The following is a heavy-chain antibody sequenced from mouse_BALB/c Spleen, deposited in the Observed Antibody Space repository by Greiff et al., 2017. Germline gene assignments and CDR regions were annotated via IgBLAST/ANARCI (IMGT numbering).Heavy chain of an antibody. CDR3: VRPLYYGNLYAMDY. V-gene: IGHV10-1*02. Sequence: EVMLVESGGGLVQPKGSLKLSCAASGFTFNTYAMNWVRQAPGKGLEWVARIRSKSNNYATYYADSVKDRFTISRDDSQSMLYLQMNNLKTEDTAMYYCVRPLYYGNLYAMDYWGQGTSVTVSS. CDR1: GFTFNTYA. J-gene: IGHJ4*01. D-gene: IGHD2-1*01. CDR2: IRSKSNNYAT.